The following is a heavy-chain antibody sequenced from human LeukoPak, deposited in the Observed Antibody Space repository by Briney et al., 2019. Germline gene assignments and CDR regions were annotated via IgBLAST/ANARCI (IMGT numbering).Heavy chain of an antibody. D-gene: IGHD5-24*01. J-gene: IGHJ4*02. V-gene: IGHV4-39*01. CDR2: IYYEGST. Sequence: SSETLSLTCTVSGGSISDSIYYWGWVRQPRGKWLGWIGSIYYEGSTYYNPSLKRRVAISPDTHKTHFSLRLSSVTPADTSVYYCARHTPGGTRRDGYDRSFDFWGQGTLVTVSS. CDR3: ARHTPGGTRRDGYDRSFDF. CDR1: GGSISDSIYY.